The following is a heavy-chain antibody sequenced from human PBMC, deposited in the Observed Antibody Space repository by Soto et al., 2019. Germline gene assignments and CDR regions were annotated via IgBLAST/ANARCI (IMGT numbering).Heavy chain of an antibody. D-gene: IGHD4-17*01. CDR3: ARLLILGPDYGDLYYFDY. J-gene: IGHJ4*02. CDR1: GVSISSGGYY. Sequence: SETLSLTCTVSGVSISSGGYYWSWIRQHPGKGLEWIGYIYYSGSTYYNPSLKSRVTISVDTSKNQFSLKLSSVTAADTAVYYCARLLILGPDYGDLYYFDYWGQGTLVTVSS. CDR2: IYYSGST. V-gene: IGHV4-31*03.